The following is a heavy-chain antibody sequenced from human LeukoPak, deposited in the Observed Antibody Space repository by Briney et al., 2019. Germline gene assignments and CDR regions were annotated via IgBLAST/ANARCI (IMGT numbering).Heavy chain of an antibody. CDR1: GDTFTGYY. J-gene: IGHJ3*02. D-gene: IGHD4-23*01. CDR2: ISAYNGNT. V-gene: IGHV1-18*04. CDR3: ARFRVGGNDAYDI. Sequence: GASVKVSCKASGDTFTGYYIHWVRQAPGQGLEWMGWISAYNGNTNYAQKLQGRVTMTTDTSTSTAYMELRSLRSDDTAVYYCARFRVGGNDAYDIWGQGTMVTVSS.